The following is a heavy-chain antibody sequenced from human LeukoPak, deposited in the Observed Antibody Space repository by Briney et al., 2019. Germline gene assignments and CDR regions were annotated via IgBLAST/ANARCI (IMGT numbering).Heavy chain of an antibody. V-gene: IGHV4-59*08. CDR1: GASINNFY. J-gene: IGHJ5*01. D-gene: IGHD3-22*01. CDR2: IYYSGST. Sequence: SETLSLTCTVSGASINNFYWSWIRQSPGKGLEWSGYIYYSGSTGDNPSLKSLFTVSLDTSNSQFSLKVSSVTAAATAVYYCARQAEYYHSSGFYSRGSSWFDSWGQGTLVTVSS. CDR3: ARQAEYYHSSGFYSRGSSWFDS.